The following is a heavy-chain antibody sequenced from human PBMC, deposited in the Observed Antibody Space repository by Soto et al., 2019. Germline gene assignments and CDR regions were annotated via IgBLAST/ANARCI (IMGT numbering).Heavy chain of an antibody. J-gene: IGHJ4*02. V-gene: IGHV3-23*01. D-gene: IGHD3-22*01. CDR2: ISGGGFSP. CDR1: GFTFGSYA. Sequence: PGGSLRLCSAASGFTFGSYAMSWVRQVPGKGLEWVSTISGGGFSPTYADSVKGRFTVSRDNSKSTLYLQMNSLRADDTAVYYCAKDAPGSGWLSDYWGQGTLVTVSS. CDR3: AKDAPGSGWLSDY.